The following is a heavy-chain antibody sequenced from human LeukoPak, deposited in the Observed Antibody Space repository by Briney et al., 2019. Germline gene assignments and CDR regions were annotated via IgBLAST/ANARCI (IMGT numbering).Heavy chain of an antibody. Sequence: GGSLRLSCAASGFTFSSYAMSWVRQAPGKGLEWVSAISGSGGSTYYADSVKGRFTISRDNSKNTLYLQMNSLRAEDTAVYYCAKELTARSSSSAYYFDYWGQGTLVTVSS. D-gene: IGHD6-6*01. CDR3: AKELTARSSSSAYYFDY. J-gene: IGHJ4*02. CDR1: GFTFSSYA. CDR2: ISGSGGST. V-gene: IGHV3-23*01.